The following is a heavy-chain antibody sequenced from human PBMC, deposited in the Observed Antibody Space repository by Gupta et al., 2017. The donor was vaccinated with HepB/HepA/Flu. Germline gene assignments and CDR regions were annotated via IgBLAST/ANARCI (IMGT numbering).Heavy chain of an antibody. CDR1: GFTFTSSA. V-gene: IGHV1-58*02. D-gene: IGHD2-21*01. J-gene: IGHJ4*02. Sequence: QLQLVQSGPEVKKPGPSVKVSCKASGFTFTSSAMQGVRQAHGQRLEWIGWIVVGSGNTNYAQKFQERVTITRDMSTSTAYMELSSLRSEDTAVYYCAAIAIRDPYYLDYWGQGTLVTVSS. CDR2: IVVGSGNT. CDR3: AAIAIRDPYYLDY.